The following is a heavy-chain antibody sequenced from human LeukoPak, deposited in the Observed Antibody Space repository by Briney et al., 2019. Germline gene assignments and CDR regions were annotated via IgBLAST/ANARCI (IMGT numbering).Heavy chain of an antibody. J-gene: IGHJ1*01. D-gene: IGHD6-6*01. V-gene: IGHV3-21*01. CDR3: AKDLSSSSTAYFHH. Sequence: GGSLRLSCAASGFTFSTYSMNWVRQAPGRGLEWVSSISSSSTYIYYADSVKGRFTISRDNAKNSLYLQMNSLRAEDTAVYYCAKDLSSSSTAYFHHWGQGTLVTVSS. CDR1: GFTFSTYS. CDR2: ISSSSTYI.